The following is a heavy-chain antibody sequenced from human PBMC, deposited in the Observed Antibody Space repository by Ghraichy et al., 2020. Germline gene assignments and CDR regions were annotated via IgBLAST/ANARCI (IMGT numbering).Heavy chain of an antibody. CDR1: GFTFSSYA. CDR2: ISGSGGST. D-gene: IGHD1-7*01. J-gene: IGHJ6*02. CDR3: AKESWNYLGAPRYGMDV. Sequence: GGSLRLSCAASGFTFSSYAMSWVRQAPGKGLEWVSVISGSGGSTYYADSVKGRFTISRDNSKNTLYLQMKSLRAEDTAVYYCAKESWNYLGAPRYGMDVWGQGTTVIVSS. V-gene: IGHV3-23*01.